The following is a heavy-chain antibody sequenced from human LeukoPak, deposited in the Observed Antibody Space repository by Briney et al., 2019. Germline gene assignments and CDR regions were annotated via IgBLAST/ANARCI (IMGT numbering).Heavy chain of an antibody. CDR1: GFTFSSYA. Sequence: GGCLRLSCAASGFTFSSYAMHWVRQAPGKGLEWVAFISYDGSNKYYADSVKGRFTISRDNSKNTLYLQMNSLRAEDTAVYYCARERERFLNFWGQGTLVTVSS. CDR3: ARERERFLNF. J-gene: IGHJ4*02. V-gene: IGHV3-30*04. CDR2: ISYDGSNK. D-gene: IGHD3-3*01.